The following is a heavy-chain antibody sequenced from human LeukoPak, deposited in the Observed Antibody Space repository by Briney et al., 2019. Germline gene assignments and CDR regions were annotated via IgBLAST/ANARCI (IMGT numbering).Heavy chain of an antibody. CDR3: ARALLRPWFDP. D-gene: IGHD3-22*01. CDR1: GGSISSYY. V-gene: IGHV4-59*01. CDR2: IYYSGST. Sequence: SETLSLTCTVSGGSISSYYRSWIRQPPGKGLEWIGYIYYSGSTNYXXSLKSRVTISVDTSKNQFSLKLSSVTAADTAVYYCARALLRPWFDPWGQGTLVTVSS. J-gene: IGHJ5*02.